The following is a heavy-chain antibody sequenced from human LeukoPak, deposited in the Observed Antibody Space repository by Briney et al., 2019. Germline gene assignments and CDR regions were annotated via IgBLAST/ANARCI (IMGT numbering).Heavy chain of an antibody. Sequence: SETLSLTCTVSGGSISSSSYYWGWIRQPPGKGREWIGSIYYRGSTYYNPSLKSRVTMSVDTSKNQFSLKLTSVTAADTAEYYCTRAPGSAYYPYSYMEVWGKGPTVPV. CDR3: TRAPGSAYYPYSYMEV. J-gene: IGHJ6*03. CDR2: IYYRGST. V-gene: IGHV4-39*07. D-gene: IGHD6-19*01. CDR1: GGSISSSSYY.